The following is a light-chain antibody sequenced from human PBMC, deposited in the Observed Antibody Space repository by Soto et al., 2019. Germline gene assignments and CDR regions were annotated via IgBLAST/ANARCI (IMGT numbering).Light chain of an antibody. J-gene: IGLJ1*01. CDR1: SSSIGAGYD. CDR3: QSYDSYLSHFYV. V-gene: IGLV1-40*01. CDR2: GNN. Sequence: VLTQPPSVSGALGQGVTISCTGSSSSIGAGYDVHWYQQVPGTAPKLLIYGNNNRPSGVPDRFSGSKSGTSASLAITGLQAEDEADYYCQSYDSYLSHFYVFGTGTKATVL.